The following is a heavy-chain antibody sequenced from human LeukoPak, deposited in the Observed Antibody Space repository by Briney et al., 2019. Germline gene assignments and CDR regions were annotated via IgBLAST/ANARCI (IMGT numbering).Heavy chain of an antibody. Sequence: GESLKISCKGSGYSLTTHWIGWVRQMPGKGLEWMGIIYPGDSDTRSRPSFQGQVTISADMSISTAYLQWSSMKASDAAVYYCARQSTYGSIYYFDYWGQGTLVTVSS. V-gene: IGHV5-51*01. CDR2: IYPGDSDT. D-gene: IGHD3-10*01. CDR3: ARQSTYGSIYYFDY. J-gene: IGHJ4*02. CDR1: GYSLTTHW.